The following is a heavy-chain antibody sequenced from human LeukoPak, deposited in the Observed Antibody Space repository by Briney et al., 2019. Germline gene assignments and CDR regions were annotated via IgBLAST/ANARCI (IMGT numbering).Heavy chain of an antibody. Sequence: PSETLSLTCTVSGGSLSSGSYYWSWIRQPTGKGLEWLGYIYYTGSTNYNPSFKSRVTISVDSSKNQLSLKLCSVTPEVTAVYYCARLYSSGWYFDYWGQGTLVTVSS. J-gene: IGHJ4*02. D-gene: IGHD6-19*01. V-gene: IGHV4-61*01. CDR2: IYYTGST. CDR1: GGSLSSGSYY. CDR3: ARLYSSGWYFDY.